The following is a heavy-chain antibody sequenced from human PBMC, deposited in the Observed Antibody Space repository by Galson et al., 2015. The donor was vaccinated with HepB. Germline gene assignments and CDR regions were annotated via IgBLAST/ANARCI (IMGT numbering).Heavy chain of an antibody. V-gene: IGHV1-46*01. CDR1: GYTFTSYY. D-gene: IGHD6-19*01. J-gene: IGHJ4*02. CDR3: ARTALAVAGTPFIDY. Sequence: SVKVSCKASGYTFTSYYMHWVRQAPGQGLEWMGIINPSGGSTSYAQKFQGRVTMTRDTSTSTVYMELSSLRSEDTAVYYCARTALAVAGTPFIDYWGQGTLVTVSS. CDR2: INPSGGST.